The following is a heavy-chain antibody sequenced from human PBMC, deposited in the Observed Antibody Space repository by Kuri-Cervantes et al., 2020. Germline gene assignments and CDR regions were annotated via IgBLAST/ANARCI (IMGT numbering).Heavy chain of an antibody. CDR1: GGSISGSY. D-gene: IGHD4-17*01. V-gene: IGHV4-59*01. J-gene: IGHJ3*02. Sequence: ESLKISCTVSGGSISGSYWNWVRQPPGKGLEWIGYFYHSGNTIYNPSLKSRVTMSVETSTNQFSLKLNSVTAADTAVYYCARSGAVTTRAFDIWGRGTMVTVSS. CDR2: FYHSGNT. CDR3: ARSGAVTTRAFDI.